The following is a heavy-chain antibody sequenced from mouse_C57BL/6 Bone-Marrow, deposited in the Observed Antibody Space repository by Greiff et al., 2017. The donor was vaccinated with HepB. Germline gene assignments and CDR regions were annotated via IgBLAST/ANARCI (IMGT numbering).Heavy chain of an antibody. J-gene: IGHJ1*03. CDR3: AREGATVVATRYFDV. V-gene: IGHV1-81*01. CDR1: GYTFTSYG. Sequence: VQLQQSGAELARPGASVKLSCKASGYTFTSYGISWVKQRTGQGLEWIGEIYPRSGNTYYNEKFKGKATLTADKSSSTAYMQLSSLTSEDSAVYFCAREGATVVATRYFDVWGTGTTVTVSS. CDR2: IYPRSGNT. D-gene: IGHD1-1*01.